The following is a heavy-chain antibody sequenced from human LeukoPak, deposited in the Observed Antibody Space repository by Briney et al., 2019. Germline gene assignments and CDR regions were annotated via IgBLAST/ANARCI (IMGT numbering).Heavy chain of an antibody. CDR2: IYVDGSI. Sequence: PLETLSLPQTVSGDSIRSYYWSWIRQPAGKGLEWIGRIYVDGSINYDPSLKSRITMSVDTSKNQFSLKLSAVTAADTAVYYCVRDGGGNDYWGQGTLVTVSS. V-gene: IGHV4-4*07. J-gene: IGHJ4*02. CDR3: VRDGGGNDY. D-gene: IGHD1-26*01. CDR1: GDSIRSYY.